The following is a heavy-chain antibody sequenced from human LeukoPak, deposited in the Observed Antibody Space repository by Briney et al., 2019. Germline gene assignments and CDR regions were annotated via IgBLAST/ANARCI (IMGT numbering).Heavy chain of an antibody. CDR3: ARGLCGGDCYDY. CDR2: ISSSSNHI. J-gene: IGHJ4*02. CDR1: GFTFSTYH. Sequence: GGSLRLSCAASGFTFSTYHMNWVRQAPGKGLEWVSSISSSSNHICYADSVKGRFTISRDNAKNSLYLQMNSLRAEDTAVYYCARGLCGGDCYDYWGQGTLVTVSS. V-gene: IGHV3-21*01. D-gene: IGHD2-21*01.